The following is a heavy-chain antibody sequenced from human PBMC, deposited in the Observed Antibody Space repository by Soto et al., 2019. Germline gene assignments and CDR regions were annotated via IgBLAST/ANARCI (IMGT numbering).Heavy chain of an antibody. D-gene: IGHD4-17*01. CDR2: IYSGGGT. J-gene: IGHJ4*02. Sequence: EVRLVQSGGGLVQPGGSLRLSCAASLFIVSDNYMSWVRQAPGTGLEWVSLIYSGGGTDYAESVKGRFTISRDNSKNTLYLQMNSLKAEDTGLYYCATRMTTAPYWGQGTGVTVSS. V-gene: IGHV3-66*01. CDR3: ATRMTTAPY. CDR1: LFIVSDNY.